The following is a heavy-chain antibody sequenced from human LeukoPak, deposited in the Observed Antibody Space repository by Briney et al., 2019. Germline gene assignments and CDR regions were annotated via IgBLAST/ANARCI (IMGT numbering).Heavy chain of an antibody. CDR2: INPSGGST. CDR3: ARSVKMPTIVH. Sequence: ASVKVSCKASGYTFTTYYMHWVRQAPGQGLQWMGIINPSGGSTSYAQKFQGRVTMTRDTSTSTVYMELSSLGSDDTAIYYCARSVKMPTIVHWGQGTLVTVSS. D-gene: IGHD5-24*01. V-gene: IGHV1-46*03. CDR1: GYTFTTYY. J-gene: IGHJ4*02.